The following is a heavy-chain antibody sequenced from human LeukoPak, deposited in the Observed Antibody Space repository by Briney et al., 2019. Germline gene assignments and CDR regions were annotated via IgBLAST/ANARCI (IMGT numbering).Heavy chain of an antibody. CDR2: IYTSGST. D-gene: IGHD6-13*01. J-gene: IGHJ2*01. V-gene: IGHV4-4*07. Sequence: KSSETLSLTCTVSGGSISSYYWSWIRRPAGKGLEWIGRIYTSGSTNYNPSLRSRVTMSVDTSKNQFSLKLSSVTAADTAVYYCARVPAPAAGIFHWYFDLWGRGTLVTVSS. CDR3: ARVPAPAAGIFHWYFDL. CDR1: GGSISSYY.